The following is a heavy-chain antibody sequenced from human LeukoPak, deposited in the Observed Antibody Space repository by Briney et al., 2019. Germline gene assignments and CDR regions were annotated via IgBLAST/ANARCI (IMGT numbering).Heavy chain of an antibody. V-gene: IGHV4-34*01. J-gene: IGHJ3*02. CDR1: GGSFSGYY. CDR2: INHSGST. D-gene: IGHD3-3*01. Sequence: SETLSLTCAVYGGSFSGYYWSWIRQPPAKGLEWIGEINHSGSTNYNPSLKSRVTISVDTSKNQFSLKLSSVTAADTAVYYCARVFDFWSRYKDAFDIWGQGTMVTVSS. CDR3: ARVFDFWSRYKDAFDI.